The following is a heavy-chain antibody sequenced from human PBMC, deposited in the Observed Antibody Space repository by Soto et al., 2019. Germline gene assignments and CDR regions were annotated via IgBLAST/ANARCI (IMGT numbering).Heavy chain of an antibody. Sequence: PGWSLRLSCAASGFTFSSYAMHWVRQAPGKGLEWVAVISYDGSNKYYADSVKGRFTISRDNSKNTLYLQMNSLRAEDTAVYYCATSSNRHFDYWGQGTLVTVSS. CDR1: GFTFSSYA. CDR3: ATSSNRHFDY. J-gene: IGHJ4*02. D-gene: IGHD7-27*01. CDR2: ISYDGSNK. V-gene: IGHV3-30-3*01.